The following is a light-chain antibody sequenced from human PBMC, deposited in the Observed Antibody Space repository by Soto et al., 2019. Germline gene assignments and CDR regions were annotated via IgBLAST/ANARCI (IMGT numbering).Light chain of an antibody. Sequence: EIVMTQSPATLSVSPGERVTLSCRASQSVSSSLAWYQQKPGQAPRLLIYAASSRATGVPARFSGSGSGTEFTLTISSLQSEDFAVYYCQQYNNWVTFGGGTQLEIK. CDR1: QSVSSS. J-gene: IGKJ4*01. CDR3: QQYNNWVT. V-gene: IGKV3-15*01. CDR2: AAS.